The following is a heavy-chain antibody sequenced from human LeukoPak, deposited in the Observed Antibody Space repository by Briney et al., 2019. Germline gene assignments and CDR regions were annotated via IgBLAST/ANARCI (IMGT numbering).Heavy chain of an antibody. CDR2: VTGSGDKT. CDR1: GFTFSSYS. CDR3: TKGARELDF. Sequence: PGGSLRLSCAASGFTFSSYSMGWVRQAPGKGLEWVSAVTGSGDKTYYADSVKGRFTISRDNSKNTLYLRMNTLRAEDTAIYYCTKGARELDFWGQGTLVTASS. D-gene: IGHD1-1*01. J-gene: IGHJ4*02. V-gene: IGHV3-23*01.